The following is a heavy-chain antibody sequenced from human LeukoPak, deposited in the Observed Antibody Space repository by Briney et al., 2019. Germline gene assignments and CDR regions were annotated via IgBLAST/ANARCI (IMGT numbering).Heavy chain of an antibody. CDR1: GFTFSNYG. CDR2: ISGSGGST. CDR3: AKGKVAATDDAFDI. J-gene: IGHJ3*02. Sequence: PGGSLRLSCAASGFTFSNYGMSWVRQAPGKGLEWVSGISGSGGSTYYADSVKGRFTISRDNAKNTLDLQMNSLRAEDTAVYYCAKGKVAATDDAFDIWGQGTMVAVSS. V-gene: IGHV3-23*01. D-gene: IGHD6-25*01.